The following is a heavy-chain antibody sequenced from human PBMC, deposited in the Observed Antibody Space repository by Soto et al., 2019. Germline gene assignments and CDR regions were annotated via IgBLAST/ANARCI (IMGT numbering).Heavy chain of an antibody. CDR1: GGSISSGGYS. V-gene: IGHV4-30-2*01. J-gene: IGHJ4*02. Sequence: SETLSLTCAVSGGSISSGGYSWSWIRQPPGKGLEWIGYIYHSGSTYYNPSLKSRVTMLVDRSKNQFSLKLSSVTAADTAVYYCVRHAQWIIRAYWGQGSLVTVSS. CDR3: VRHAQWIIRAY. CDR2: IYHSGST. D-gene: IGHD5-12*01.